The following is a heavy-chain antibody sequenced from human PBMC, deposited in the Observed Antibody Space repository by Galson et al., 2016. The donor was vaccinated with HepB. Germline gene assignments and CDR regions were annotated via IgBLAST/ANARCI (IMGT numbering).Heavy chain of an antibody. Sequence: LSLTCNVSGGSISSYYWSWVRQPPGKGLEFIGYIYYSGTTNYSPSLNSRVAISLDKSQNHFSLTLTSVTAADTGGYYCARGGIAEAGFHYWGQGTLVTVSS. J-gene: IGHJ4*02. CDR2: IYYSGTT. D-gene: IGHD6-19*01. V-gene: IGHV4-59*01. CDR1: GGSISSYY. CDR3: ARGGIAEAGFHY.